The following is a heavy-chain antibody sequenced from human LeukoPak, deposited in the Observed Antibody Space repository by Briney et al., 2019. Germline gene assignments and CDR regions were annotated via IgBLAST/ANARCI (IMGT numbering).Heavy chain of an antibody. J-gene: IGHJ4*02. D-gene: IGHD5-12*01. Sequence: GGSLRLSCAASGFTFDDYAMHWVRQAPGKGLEWVANIKQDGSEKYYVDSVKGRFTISRDNAKNSLYLQMNSLRAEDTAVYYCARDGGYDWWYFDYWGQGTLVTVSS. CDR3: ARDGGYDWWYFDY. V-gene: IGHV3-7*01. CDR2: IKQDGSEK. CDR1: GFTFDDYA.